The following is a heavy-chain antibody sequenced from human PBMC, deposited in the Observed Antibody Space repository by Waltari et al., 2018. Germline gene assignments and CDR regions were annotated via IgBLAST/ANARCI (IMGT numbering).Heavy chain of an antibody. Sequence: EVQLLDSGGGLVQPGGSLRLPCAASGFSFKNHARRWVRQAPGGGLEWVSAISGGGDNTYYADSVKGRFTISRDNSKNTLFLQMISLRAEDTALYYCVKDSDGSGSYPFDAWGQGTMVTVSS. CDR3: VKDSDGSGSYPFDA. V-gene: IGHV3-23*01. CDR2: ISGGGDNT. D-gene: IGHD3-10*01. CDR1: GFSFKNHA. J-gene: IGHJ3*01.